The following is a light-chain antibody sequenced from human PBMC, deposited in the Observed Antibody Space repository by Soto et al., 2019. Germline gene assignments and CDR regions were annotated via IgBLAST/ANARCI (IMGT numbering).Light chain of an antibody. V-gene: IGLV2-23*02. CDR1: SSDVGSYNL. J-gene: IGLJ1*01. Sequence: QSVLTQPASVSGSPGQSITISCTGTSSDVGSYNLVSWYQQHPGKAPKLMIYEVSKRPSGVSNRFSGSKSGNTASLIISGVQAEDEADYYCCSYAGSSTYVFGTGTKVTVL. CDR2: EVS. CDR3: CSYAGSSTYV.